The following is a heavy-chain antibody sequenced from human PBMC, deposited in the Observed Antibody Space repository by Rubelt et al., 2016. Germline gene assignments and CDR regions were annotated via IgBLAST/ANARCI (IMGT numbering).Heavy chain of an antibody. CDR2: IDHRGTT. CDR3: ASSGWHSRRDY. CDR1: GGSFSGYF. Sequence: QVQLQQWGAGLLKASETLSRTCAVYGGSFSGYFWSWVRQPPGKGLEWIGEIDHRGTTNYNPTLKSRVTVSVDTSKNQFSLKLSSVTAAETAVYYCASSGWHSRRDYWGQGTLVTVSS. D-gene: IGHD6-19*01. J-gene: IGHJ4*02. V-gene: IGHV4-34*02.